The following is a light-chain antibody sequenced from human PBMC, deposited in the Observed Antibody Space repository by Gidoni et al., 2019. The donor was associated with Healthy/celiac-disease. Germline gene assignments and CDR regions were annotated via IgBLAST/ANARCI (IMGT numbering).Light chain of an antibody. J-gene: IGLJ2*01. CDR3: NSRDSSGNLV. Sequence: SSELTPDPAVSVALGQTVRITCQGDSLRSSYASWYQQKPGQAPVLVIYGKNNRPSGIPDRFSGSSSGNTASLTITGAQAEDEADYYCNSRDSSGNLVFGGGTKLTVL. CDR2: GKN. V-gene: IGLV3-19*01. CDR1: SLRSSY.